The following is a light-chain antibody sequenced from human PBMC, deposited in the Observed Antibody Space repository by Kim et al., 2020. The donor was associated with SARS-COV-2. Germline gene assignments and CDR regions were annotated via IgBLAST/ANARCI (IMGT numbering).Light chain of an antibody. J-gene: IGLJ3*02. V-gene: IGLV1-47*01. Sequence: QSVLTQPPSASGTPGQRVTISCSGSSSNIGSNYVYWYQQLPGTAPKLLIYRNNQRPSGVPARFSGSKSGTSASLAISGLRSEDGADYYCAAWDDSLSGWVFGGGTQLTVL. CDR3: AAWDDSLSGWV. CDR1: SSNIGSNY. CDR2: RNN.